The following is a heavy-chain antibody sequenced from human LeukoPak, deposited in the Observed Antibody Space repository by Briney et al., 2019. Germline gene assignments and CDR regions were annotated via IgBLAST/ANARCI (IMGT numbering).Heavy chain of an antibody. CDR1: GFTFSNYW. Sequence: GGSLRLSCGASGFTFSNYWMSWVRQAPGKGLEWVSSISSSSSYIYYADSVKGRFTISRDNAKNSLYLQMNSLRAEDTAVYYCATTDYYASSGYHDYRGQGTLVTVSS. D-gene: IGHD3-22*01. CDR2: ISSSSSYI. V-gene: IGHV3-21*01. J-gene: IGHJ4*02. CDR3: ATTDYYASSGYHDY.